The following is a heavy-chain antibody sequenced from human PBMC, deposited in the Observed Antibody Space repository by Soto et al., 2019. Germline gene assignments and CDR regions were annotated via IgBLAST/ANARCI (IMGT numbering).Heavy chain of an antibody. CDR3: ARGLFVDIVATSRYMDV. Sequence: QVQLVQSGAEVKKPGASVKVSCKASGYTFTGYYMHWVRQAPGQGLEWMGWINPNSGGTNYAQKFQGWVTLTRDTSISRAYRELSRLRSDDTAVYYCARGLFVDIVATSRYMDVWGQGTTVTVSS. CDR1: GYTFTGYY. D-gene: IGHD5-12*01. J-gene: IGHJ6*02. V-gene: IGHV1-2*04. CDR2: INPNSGGT.